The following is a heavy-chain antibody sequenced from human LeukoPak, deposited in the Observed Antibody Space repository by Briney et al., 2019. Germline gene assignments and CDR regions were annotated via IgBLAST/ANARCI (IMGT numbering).Heavy chain of an antibody. D-gene: IGHD1-26*01. J-gene: IGHJ5*02. Sequence: KSGGSLRLSCAASGFTFSSYSMNWVRQAPGKGLEWVSSISSSSSYIYYADSVKGRFTISRDNAKNSLYLQMNSLRAEDTAVYYCARDRDGSYNWFDPWGQGTLVTVSS. CDR3: ARDRDGSYNWFDP. CDR1: GFTFSSYS. V-gene: IGHV3-21*01. CDR2: ISSSSSYI.